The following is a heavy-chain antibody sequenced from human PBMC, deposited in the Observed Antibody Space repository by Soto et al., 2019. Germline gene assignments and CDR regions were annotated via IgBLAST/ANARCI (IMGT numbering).Heavy chain of an antibody. CDR3: ARRVGATHNSYYYGMDV. J-gene: IGHJ6*02. D-gene: IGHD1-26*01. CDR2: IYYSGST. CDR1: GGSISSSSYY. Sequence: QLQLQESGPGLVKPSETLSLTCTVSGGSISSSSYYWGWIRQPPGKGLEWIGSIYYSGSTYYNPSLKSRVTISVDTSKNQFSLKLSSVTAADTAVYYCARRVGATHNSYYYGMDVWGQGTTVTVSS. V-gene: IGHV4-39*01.